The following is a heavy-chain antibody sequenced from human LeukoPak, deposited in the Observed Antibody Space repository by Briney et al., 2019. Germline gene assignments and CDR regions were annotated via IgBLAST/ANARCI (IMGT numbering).Heavy chain of an antibody. D-gene: IGHD3-16*01. CDR2: ISYDGSNK. V-gene: IGHV3-30-3*01. Sequence: PGRSLRLSCAASGFTFSSYAMHWVRQAPGKGLEWVAVISYDGSNKYYADSVKGRFTISRDNSKNTLYLQMNSLRAEDTAVYYCAKDYPHDYVWANYKLGWFFDYWGQGTLVTASS. CDR3: AKDYPHDYVWANYKLGWFFDY. J-gene: IGHJ4*02. CDR1: GFTFSSYA.